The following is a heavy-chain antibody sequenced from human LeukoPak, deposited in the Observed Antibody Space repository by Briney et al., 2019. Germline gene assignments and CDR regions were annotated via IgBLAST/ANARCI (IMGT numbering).Heavy chain of an antibody. J-gene: IGHJ4*02. CDR2: IFSSGSTI. CDR1: GFTFSSYD. CDR3: ARVLGAGPFDY. Sequence: GGSLRLSCAASGFTFSSYDMNWVPQAPGKGLEWVSYIFSSGSTIYYADSVKGRFTISRDNAKNSLYLQMNSLRADDTGVYFCARVLGAGPFDYWGQGTLVTVSS. D-gene: IGHD1-26*01. V-gene: IGHV3-48*03.